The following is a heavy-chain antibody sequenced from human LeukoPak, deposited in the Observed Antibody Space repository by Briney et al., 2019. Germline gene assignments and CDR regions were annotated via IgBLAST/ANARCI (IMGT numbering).Heavy chain of an antibody. J-gene: IGHJ4*02. D-gene: IGHD4-4*01. CDR3: ARGDRLQYFDY. CDR1: GGSFSGYY. V-gene: IGHV4-34*01. Sequence: SETLSLTCAVYGGSFSGYYWSWIRQPPGKGLEWIGEINHSGSTNYNPSLKGRVTISVDTSKNQFSLKLSSVTAADTAVYYCARGDRLQYFDYGGQGPLVTVSS. CDR2: INHSGST.